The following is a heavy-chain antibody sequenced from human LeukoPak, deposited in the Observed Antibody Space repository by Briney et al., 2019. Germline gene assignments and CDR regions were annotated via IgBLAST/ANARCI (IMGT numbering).Heavy chain of an antibody. Sequence: SVKVSCKASGGTFSSYAISWARQAPGQGLEWMGRIIPIFGTANYAQKFQGRVTITTDESTSTAYLELSSLGPEDTAVYYCARAAPSSATTAFDIWGQGTMVTVSS. CDR1: GGTFSSYA. J-gene: IGHJ3*02. D-gene: IGHD6-25*01. V-gene: IGHV1-69*05. CDR3: ARAAPSSATTAFDI. CDR2: IIPIFGTA.